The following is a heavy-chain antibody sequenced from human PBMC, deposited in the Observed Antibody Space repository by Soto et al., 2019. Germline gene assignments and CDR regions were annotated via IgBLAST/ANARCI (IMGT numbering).Heavy chain of an antibody. CDR1: VFTVGRNY. D-gene: IGHD6-6*01. V-gene: IGHV3-53*01. CDR2: IYSGESK. J-gene: IGHJ5*02. Sequence: WWSLRLSCSASVFTVGRNYMSWFRQAPGKGLEWVSVIYSGESKLYADSVKGRFTISRDNFKNTLYLQMNSLRAEDTAVYYCARDPSRSSSLGWFDPWGQGALVTVSS. CDR3: ARDPSRSSSLGWFDP.